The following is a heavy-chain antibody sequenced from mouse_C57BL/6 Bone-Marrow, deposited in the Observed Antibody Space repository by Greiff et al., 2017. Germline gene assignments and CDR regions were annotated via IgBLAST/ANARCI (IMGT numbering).Heavy chain of an antibody. D-gene: IGHD3-2*02. CDR2: IHPSDSDT. CDR1: GYTFTGYW. J-gene: IGHJ2*01. V-gene: IGHV1-74*01. Sequence: QVQLQQPGAELVKPGASVKVSCKASGYTFTGYWMHWVKQRPGQGLEWIGRIHPSDSDTNYNQKFKGKATLTVDKSSSTAYMQLSGLQSEDSAVYDCAMKTGSSGYDCDWWGQGTTRTVAS. CDR3: AMKTGSSGYDCDW.